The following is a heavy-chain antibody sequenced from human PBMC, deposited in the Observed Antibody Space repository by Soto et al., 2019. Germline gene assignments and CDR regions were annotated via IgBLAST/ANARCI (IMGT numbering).Heavy chain of an antibody. J-gene: IGHJ4*02. CDR3: ARIITATGGHFDS. CDR2: IFWDDDK. D-gene: IGHD2-8*02. CDR1: GFSLTTSGVG. Sequence: SGPTLVNPTQTLTLTCSFSGFSLTTSGVGVGWVRQSPEKTLEWLALIFWDDDKRYSPSLRSRLTIAKDTSKNQVVLTLTNVEPVDTATYYCARIITATGGHFDSWGQGGPVTVSS. V-gene: IGHV2-5*02.